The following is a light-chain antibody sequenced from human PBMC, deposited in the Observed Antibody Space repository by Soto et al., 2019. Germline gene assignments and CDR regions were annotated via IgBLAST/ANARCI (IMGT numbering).Light chain of an antibody. J-gene: IGKJ1*01. V-gene: IGKV3-20*01. CDR3: QQYGSPPRT. Sequence: ILLIRSTGTLTSSPGERVTLSCRPSQDVTSNYLAWYQQKPGQSPMLLIVGASIRDTVLPERCSGGWSGTDFTPTSSILDPEDSVVYCCQQYGSPPRTFGQGTKVDIK. CDR2: GAS. CDR1: QDVTSNY.